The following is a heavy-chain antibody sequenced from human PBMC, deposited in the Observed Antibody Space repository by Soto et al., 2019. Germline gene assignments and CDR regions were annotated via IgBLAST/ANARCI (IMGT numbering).Heavy chain of an antibody. J-gene: IGHJ4*02. CDR3: ANPGYSSSSGGY. V-gene: IGHV3-23*01. Sequence: PGGSLRLSCAASGFTFSSYAMSWVRQAPGKGLEWVSAISGSGDSTYYADSVKGRFTISRDNSKNTLYLQMNSLRAEDTAVYYCANPGYSSSSGGYWGQGTLVTVSS. D-gene: IGHD6-6*01. CDR2: ISGSGDST. CDR1: GFTFSSYA.